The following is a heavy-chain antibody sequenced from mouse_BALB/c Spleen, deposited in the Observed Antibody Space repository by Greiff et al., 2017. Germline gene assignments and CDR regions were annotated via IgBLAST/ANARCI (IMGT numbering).Heavy chain of an antibody. D-gene: IGHD1-2*01. CDR1: GYTFTEYT. CDR2: FYPGSGSI. J-gene: IGHJ2*01. CDR3: ARHEENYNGCDY. Sequence: QVQLQQSGAELVKPGASVKLSCKASGYTFTEYTIHWVKQRPGQGLEWIGWFYPGSGSIKYNEKFKDKATLTVYKSSSTVYMELSRLTTEDSAVYFCARHEENYNGCDYWGQGTPLTVSS. V-gene: IGHV1-62-2*01.